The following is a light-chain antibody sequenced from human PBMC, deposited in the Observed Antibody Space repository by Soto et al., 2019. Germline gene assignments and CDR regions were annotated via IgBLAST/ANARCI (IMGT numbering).Light chain of an antibody. CDR1: QSVSSN. J-gene: IGKJ5*01. V-gene: IGKV3-11*01. CDR2: GAS. Sequence: EKVMTQSPSTLSVSPGERATLSCRASQSVSSNLAWYQQKPGQAPRLLIYGASSRATGIPDRFSGSGSGTDFTLTISSLEPEDFAVYYCQQRSNWPSITFGQGTRLEIK. CDR3: QQRSNWPSIT.